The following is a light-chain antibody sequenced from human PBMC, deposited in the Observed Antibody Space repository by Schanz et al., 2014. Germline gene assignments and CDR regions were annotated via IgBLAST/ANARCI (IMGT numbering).Light chain of an antibody. Sequence: EIVLTQSPVTLSLSPGERATLSCRASQSVSSYLAWYQQKPGQAPRLLIYDASNRATGIPARFSGSGSGTDFALTIIRLEPEDFAVYYCQQYGSSPRTFGQGTKLEIK. J-gene: IGKJ2*01. CDR1: QSVSSY. V-gene: IGKV3-11*01. CDR2: DAS. CDR3: QQYGSSPRT.